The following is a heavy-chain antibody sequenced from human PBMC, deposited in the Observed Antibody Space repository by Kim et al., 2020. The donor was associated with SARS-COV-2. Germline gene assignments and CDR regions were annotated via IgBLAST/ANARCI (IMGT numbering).Heavy chain of an antibody. CDR3: ARRSRDILTGP. D-gene: IGHD3-9*01. CDR1: GGSISSSSYY. V-gene: IGHV4-39*01. J-gene: IGHJ4*02. CDR2: IYYSGST. Sequence: SETLSLTCTVSGGSISSSSYYWGWIRQPPGKGLEWIGSIYYSGSTYYNPSLKSRVTISVDTSKNQFSLKLSSVTAADTAVYYCARRSRDILTGPWGQGTLVTVSS.